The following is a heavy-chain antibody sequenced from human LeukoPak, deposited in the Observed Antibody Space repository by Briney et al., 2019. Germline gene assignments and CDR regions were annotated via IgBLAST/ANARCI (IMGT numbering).Heavy chain of an antibody. CDR1: GYTFTSYG. Sequence: ASVKVSCKASGYTFTSYGISWVRQAPGQGGEWMGWIGPYNGNTNYAQNLQGRVTMTTDTSTSTAYMELASLGSDDTAVYYCARDQDSLVRGVIGYWGQGTLVTVSS. J-gene: IGHJ4*02. CDR2: IGPYNGNT. V-gene: IGHV1-18*01. CDR3: ARDQDSLVRGVIGY. D-gene: IGHD3-10*01.